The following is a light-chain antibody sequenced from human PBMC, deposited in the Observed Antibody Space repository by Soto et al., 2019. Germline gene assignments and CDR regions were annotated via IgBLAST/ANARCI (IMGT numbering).Light chain of an antibody. J-gene: IGKJ1*01. V-gene: IGKV1-5*01. Sequence: DIQMTQPPSTLSASVGDRVTISCRASQNINDYLAWYQQKPGKSPKALIYDASTLDSGVPSRFSGSGSGTEFTLTISSLQADDFATYFCQQYKSHRTFGQGTKVDIK. CDR1: QNINDY. CDR2: DAS. CDR3: QQYKSHRT.